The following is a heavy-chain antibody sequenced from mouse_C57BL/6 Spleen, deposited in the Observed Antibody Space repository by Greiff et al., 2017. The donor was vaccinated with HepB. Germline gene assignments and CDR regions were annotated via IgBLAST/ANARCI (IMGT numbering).Heavy chain of an antibody. D-gene: IGHD2-12*01. CDR3: ARDHSNDGYIDV. J-gene: IGHJ1*03. CDR1: GYTFTDYY. CDR2: INPNTGDT. V-gene: IGHV1-26*01. Sequence: APLQQSGPELVKPGASVKISCKASGYTFTDYYMHWVKQSHGMSLVWIGDINPNTGDTSYNLKFKGQATLIVVKSSSTAYMERRSLTSEDSAVYYCARDHSNDGYIDVWGTGTTVTFSS.